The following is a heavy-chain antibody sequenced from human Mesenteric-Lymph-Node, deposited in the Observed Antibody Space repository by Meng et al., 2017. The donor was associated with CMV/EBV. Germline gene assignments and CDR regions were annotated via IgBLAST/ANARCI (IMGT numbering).Heavy chain of an antibody. Sequence: GGSLRLSCAASGFTFNIYAVNWVRQAPGTGLACVSAISGSASSTYYADSVKGLLTISSDNSKNTVYLQMNSLRAGDTAGYYCARGWKTDYDMLTHTEGYYYGMDGWEQGTTVTVSS. CDR3: ARGWKTDYDMLTHTEGYYYGMDG. V-gene: IGHV3-23*01. D-gene: IGHD3-9*01. CDR2: ISGSASST. J-gene: IGHJ6*01. CDR1: GFTFNIYA.